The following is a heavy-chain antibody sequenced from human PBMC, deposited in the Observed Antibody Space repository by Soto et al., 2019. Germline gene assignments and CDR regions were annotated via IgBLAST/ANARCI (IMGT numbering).Heavy chain of an antibody. CDR3: AGSYCSGGRCHSYVMDS. J-gene: IGHJ6*02. Sequence: QVQLQESGPGLVKPSGTLSLTCDVSGGSINNGNSWSWVRQSPARGLEWIGEIYHSGRTDYNPSLKSRVTISRDRSKNQFSLKLSSVTAADTAIYYCAGSYCSGGRCHSYVMDSWGQGTTVTVS. V-gene: IGHV4-4*02. CDR1: GGSINNGNS. D-gene: IGHD6-19*01. CDR2: IYHSGRT.